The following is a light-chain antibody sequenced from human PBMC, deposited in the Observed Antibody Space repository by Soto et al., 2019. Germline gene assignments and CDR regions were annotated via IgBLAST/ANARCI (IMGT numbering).Light chain of an antibody. V-gene: IGKV3-20*01. CDR2: GAS. J-gene: IGKJ4*01. CDR1: QSVSSNY. CDR3: QQYGNSPPIT. Sequence: EIVLTQSPGTLSLSPWERATLSCRASQSVSSNYLAWYQQKPGQAPRLLIYGASTRATGIPDRFSGSGSGTDFTLTISRLEPEDFAVYYCQQYGNSPPITFGGGTKVDI.